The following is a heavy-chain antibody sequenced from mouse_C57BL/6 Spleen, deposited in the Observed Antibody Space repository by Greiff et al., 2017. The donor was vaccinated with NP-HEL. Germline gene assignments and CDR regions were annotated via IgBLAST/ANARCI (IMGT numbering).Heavy chain of an antibody. CDR2: IYPGDGDT. CDR3: ARSYDGYYYYYAMDY. J-gene: IGHJ4*01. CDR1: GYAFSSYW. V-gene: IGHV1-80*01. Sequence: VQLQQSGAELVKPGASVKISCKASGYAFSSYWMNWVKQRPGKGLEWIGQIYPGDGDTNYNGKFKGKATLTADKSSSTAYMQLSSLTSEDSAVYFCARSYDGYYYYYAMDYWGQGTSVTVSS. D-gene: IGHD2-3*01.